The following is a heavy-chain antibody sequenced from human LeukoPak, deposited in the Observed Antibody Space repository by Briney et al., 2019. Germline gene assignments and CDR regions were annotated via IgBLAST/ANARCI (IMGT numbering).Heavy chain of an antibody. Sequence: GGSLRLSCAASGFTFTNYAMSWVRQAPGKGLEWVSGISGGGGSTYYADSVKGRFTISRDNSKNTLYLQMNSLRAEDTAVYYCAKSKGTGTIMFDYWGQGTLVTVSS. CDR1: GFTFTNYA. D-gene: IGHD1-1*01. CDR3: AKSKGTGTIMFDY. J-gene: IGHJ4*02. CDR2: ISGGGGST. V-gene: IGHV3-23*01.